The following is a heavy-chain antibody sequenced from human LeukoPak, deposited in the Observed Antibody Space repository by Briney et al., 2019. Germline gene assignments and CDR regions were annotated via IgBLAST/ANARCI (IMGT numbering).Heavy chain of an antibody. V-gene: IGHV1-69*05. Sequence: SVKVSCKASGGTFSSYAISWVRQAPGQGLEWMGGFIPIFGTANYAHKFQGRVTITTDESTSTAYMELSSRRAEDTAVYYCAKQSGYGGAWCIGWGQGTLVTVSS. CDR1: GGTFSSYA. D-gene: IGHD6-19*01. CDR2: FIPIFGTA. J-gene: IGHJ4*02. CDR3: AKQSGYGGAWCIG.